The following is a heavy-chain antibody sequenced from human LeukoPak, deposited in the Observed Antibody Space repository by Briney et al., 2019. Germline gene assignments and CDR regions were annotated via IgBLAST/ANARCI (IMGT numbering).Heavy chain of an antibody. CDR1: GYTFTSYY. Sequence: ASVKVSCKASGYTFTSYYMHWVRQAPGQGLEWMGIINPSGGSTSYAQKFQGRVTMTRDTSISTAYMELSGLRSDDTAVYYCARGDTAMTFDYWGQGTLVTVSS. D-gene: IGHD5-18*01. J-gene: IGHJ4*02. V-gene: IGHV1-46*01. CDR2: INPSGGST. CDR3: ARGDTAMTFDY.